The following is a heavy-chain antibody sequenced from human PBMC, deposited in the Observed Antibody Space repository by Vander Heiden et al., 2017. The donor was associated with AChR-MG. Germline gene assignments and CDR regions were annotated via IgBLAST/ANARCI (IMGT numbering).Heavy chain of an antibody. Sequence: EVQLVESGGGLVQPGRSLRLSCAASGFTFDDYAMHWVRQAPGKGLEWVSGISWNSGSIGYADSVKGRFTISRDNAKNSLYLQMNSLRVEDTALYYCAKDITIFGVVIMRPAFDIWGQGTMVTVSS. J-gene: IGHJ3*02. CDR2: ISWNSGSI. CDR3: AKDITIFGVVIMRPAFDI. D-gene: IGHD3-3*01. V-gene: IGHV3-9*01. CDR1: GFTFDDYA.